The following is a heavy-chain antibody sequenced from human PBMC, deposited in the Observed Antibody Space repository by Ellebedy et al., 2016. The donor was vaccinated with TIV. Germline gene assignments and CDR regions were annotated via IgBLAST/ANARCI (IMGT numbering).Heavy chain of an antibody. Sequence: PGGSLRLSCTASGFTFSDYYMNWIRQAPGKGPEWISYISQYSSDTNYADSVKGRFTISRDNAKNSVYLQMDNLRVEDTAVYFCVKTARLADHWGQGTLVTVSS. V-gene: IGHV3-11*06. J-gene: IGHJ4*02. D-gene: IGHD2-21*02. CDR2: ISQYSSDT. CDR3: VKTARLADH. CDR1: GFTFSDYY.